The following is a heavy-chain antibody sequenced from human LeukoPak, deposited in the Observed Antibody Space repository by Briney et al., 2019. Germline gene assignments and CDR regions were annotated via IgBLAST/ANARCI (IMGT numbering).Heavy chain of an antibody. CDR1: GFTFSSYG. V-gene: IGHV3-30*02. CDR3: AKDPKVGPEILDY. D-gene: IGHD5-24*01. CDR2: IRYDGSNK. Sequence: GGSLRLSCAASGFTFSSYGMHWVRQAPGKGLEWVAFIRYDGSNKYYADSVKGRFTISRDNSKNTLYLQMNSLRAEDTAVYYCAKDPKVGPEILDYWGQGTLVTVSS. J-gene: IGHJ4*02.